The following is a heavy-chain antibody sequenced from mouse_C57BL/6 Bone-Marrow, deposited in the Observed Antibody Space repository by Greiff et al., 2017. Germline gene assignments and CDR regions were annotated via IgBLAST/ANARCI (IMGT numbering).Heavy chain of an antibody. CDR1: GFTFSNYW. Sequence: EVKLVESGGGLVQPGGSMKLSCVASGFTFSNYWMNWVRQSPEKGLEWVAQIRLKSDNYATHYAESVKGRFTISRDDSKSSVYLQMNNLRAEDTGIYYCTGRGSSFFDYWGQGTTLTVSS. CDR2: IRLKSDNYAT. J-gene: IGHJ2*01. D-gene: IGHD1-1*01. V-gene: IGHV6-3*01. CDR3: TGRGSSFFDY.